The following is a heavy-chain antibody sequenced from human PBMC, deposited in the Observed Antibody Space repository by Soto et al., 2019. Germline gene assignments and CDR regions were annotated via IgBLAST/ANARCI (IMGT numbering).Heavy chain of an antibody. Sequence: QVQLQESGPGLVKASETLSLTCTVSGGSISSGDYYWSWIRQPPGKGLEWIGYIYYLGNTAYNPYLKNRINISGDTSENQLSLKLNSGTAADTAVYYCVRVGELNWFEPWSHRTLVTVSS. CDR2: IYYLGNT. CDR1: GGSISSGDYY. J-gene: IGHJ5*02. D-gene: IGHD2-21*01. V-gene: IGHV4-30-4*01. CDR3: VRVGELNWFEP.